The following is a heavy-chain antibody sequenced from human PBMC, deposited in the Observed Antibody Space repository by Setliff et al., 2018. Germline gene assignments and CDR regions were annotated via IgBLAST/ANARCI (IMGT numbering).Heavy chain of an antibody. Sequence: GASVKVSCMTSGYTFPDYSIHWVRQAPGEGLEWMGWLNPKNNDTSYAQKFLGRVTMTRDTSISAAYMELITLRSDDTALYSCARDPLPKHYDVVTGYYSAPNYYYMDVWGKGTTVTVSS. CDR3: ARDPLPKHYDVVTGYYSAPNYYYMDV. CDR1: GYTFPDYS. V-gene: IGHV1-2*02. CDR2: LNPKNNDT. D-gene: IGHD3-9*01. J-gene: IGHJ6*03.